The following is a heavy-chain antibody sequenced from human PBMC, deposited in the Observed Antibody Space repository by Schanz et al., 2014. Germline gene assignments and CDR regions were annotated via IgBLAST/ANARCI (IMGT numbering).Heavy chain of an antibody. D-gene: IGHD3-10*01. Sequence: EVQLLESGGGLVQPGGSLRLSCAASGFTLSNYAMSWVRQAPGKGLEWVSFIYIGGNTYYADSVKGRFTISRDNSKNTVYIQMNSLRAEDTAVYHCVSSGSYSSYAFWGQGTLVTVSA. V-gene: IGHV3-66*01. CDR3: VSSGSYSSYAF. CDR1: GFTLSNYA. J-gene: IGHJ4*02. CDR2: IYIGGNT.